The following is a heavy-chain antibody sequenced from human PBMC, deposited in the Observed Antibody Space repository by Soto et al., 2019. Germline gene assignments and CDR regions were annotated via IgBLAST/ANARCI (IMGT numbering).Heavy chain of an antibody. CDR2: IYYGGSI. D-gene: IGHD3-16*01. J-gene: IGHJ5*02. CDR3: TGAYYETDGYVLDP. Sequence: PSETLSLTCSVSGGSISSGYWTWIRQPPGKGLEWIGYIYYGGSINYNPSLKSRVIISVDTAKNQFSLSLSSVTAADTAVYYCTGAYYETDGYVLDPWGQGNLVTVSS. V-gene: IGHV4-59*01. CDR1: GGSISSGY.